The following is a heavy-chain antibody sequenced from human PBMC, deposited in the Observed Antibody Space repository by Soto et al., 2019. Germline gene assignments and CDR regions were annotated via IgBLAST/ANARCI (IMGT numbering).Heavy chain of an antibody. CDR2: IIPILGIA. J-gene: IGHJ4*02. Sequence: EASVKVSCKASGGTFSSYTISWVRQAPGQGLEWMGRIIPILGIANYAQKFQGRVTITADKSTSTAYMELSSLRSEDTAVYYCAREGSYRLKIYYFDYWGQGTLVTVSS. CDR3: AREGSYRLKIYYFDY. V-gene: IGHV1-69*04. D-gene: IGHD2-2*01. CDR1: GGTFSSYT.